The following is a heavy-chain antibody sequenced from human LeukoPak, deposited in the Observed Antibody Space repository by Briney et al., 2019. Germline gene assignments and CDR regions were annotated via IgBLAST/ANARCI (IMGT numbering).Heavy chain of an antibody. CDR2: MSAYNGNT. Sequence: SVNLSFTSSVYTFTIYGISWVRRAPGQGLEWMGWMSAYNGNTNYAQKLQGRVTMTTDTSTSTAYMELRSLRSDDTAVYYCAREGAYSSGWYVGYFDYWGQGTLVTVSS. CDR3: AREGAYSSGWYVGYFDY. CDR1: VYTFTIYG. D-gene: IGHD6-19*01. V-gene: IGHV1-18*01. J-gene: IGHJ4*02.